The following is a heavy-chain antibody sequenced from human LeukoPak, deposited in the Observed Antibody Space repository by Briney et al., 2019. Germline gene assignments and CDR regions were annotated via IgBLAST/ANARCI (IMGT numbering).Heavy chain of an antibody. V-gene: IGHV1-2*02. D-gene: IGHD1-1*01. CDR2: INSDSGAT. J-gene: IGHJ4*02. Sequence: ASVKVSCKASGYTFSGYYMFWVRQAPGQGLEWMGWINSDSGATNYAQKFQGRVTMTRDTSISTAYMELSSLRSDDTGVYYCAAATTGTTFFDYWGQGTLVTVSP. CDR1: GYTFSGYY. CDR3: AAATTGTTFFDY.